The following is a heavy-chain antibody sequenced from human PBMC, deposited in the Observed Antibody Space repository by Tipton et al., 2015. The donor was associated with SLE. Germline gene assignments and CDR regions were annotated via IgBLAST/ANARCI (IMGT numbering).Heavy chain of an antibody. CDR2: INPNSGNT. Sequence: QLVQSGAEVKKPGASVKVSCKASGYTFTGYYMHWVRQAPGQGLEWMGWINPNSGNTGYAQKFQGRVTMTRNTSISTAYMELSSLRSEDTAVYFCATWDSSGLGYWGQGTLVTVSS. CDR1: GYTFTGYY. V-gene: IGHV1-8*02. CDR3: ATWDSSGLGY. J-gene: IGHJ4*02. D-gene: IGHD3-22*01.